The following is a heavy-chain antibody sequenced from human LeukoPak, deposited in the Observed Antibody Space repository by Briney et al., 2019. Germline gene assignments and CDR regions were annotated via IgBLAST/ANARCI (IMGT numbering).Heavy chain of an antibody. J-gene: IGHJ4*02. Sequence: SETLSLTCTVSGASISSHYWTWIRQPPGKGLEWIGYIYYSGSTNYNPSLKSRVTISVNTSKNQVSLKLSSVTAADTAVYYCARVGRSSYYYDSSGYYSLDYWGQGTLVTVSS. CDR1: GASISSHY. CDR2: IYYSGST. V-gene: IGHV4-59*11. CDR3: ARVGRSSYYYDSSGYYSLDY. D-gene: IGHD3-22*01.